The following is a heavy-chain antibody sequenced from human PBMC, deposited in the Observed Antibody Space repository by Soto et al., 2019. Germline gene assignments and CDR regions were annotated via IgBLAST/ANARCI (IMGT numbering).Heavy chain of an antibody. CDR3: ARWGVKYGLDF. V-gene: IGHV3-74*01. D-gene: IGHD3-16*01. J-gene: IGHJ3*01. CDR2: MSPEGRFI. Sequence: EVQLVESGGGLVQPGGSLRLSCATSGFTFSNFWMHWVRQAPGKGLVWVSQMSPEGRFIGHPDSMEGRFTVSRDNTKDTLYLQTSSLGAEYSAVYYCARWGVKYGLDFWGRGTMVTVSS. CDR1: GFTFSNFW.